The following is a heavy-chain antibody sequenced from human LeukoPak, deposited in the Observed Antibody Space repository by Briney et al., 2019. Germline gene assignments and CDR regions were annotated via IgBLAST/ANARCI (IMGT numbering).Heavy chain of an antibody. Sequence: ASVKVSCKASGYTFKNYDINWVRQATGQGLEWMGWMNPNSGNTGYAQKFQGGVTMTRNTSISTSYMELSSLRSEDTAVYYCARDAGMAGRPPGNWFDPWGQGTLVTVSS. CDR1: GYTFKNYD. D-gene: IGHD6-6*01. V-gene: IGHV1-8*01. CDR2: MNPNSGNT. J-gene: IGHJ5*02. CDR3: ARDAGMAGRPPGNWFDP.